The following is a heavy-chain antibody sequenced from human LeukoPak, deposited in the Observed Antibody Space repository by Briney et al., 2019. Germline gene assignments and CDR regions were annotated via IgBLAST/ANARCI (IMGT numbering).Heavy chain of an antibody. D-gene: IGHD3-16*02. J-gene: IGHJ4*02. Sequence: ASVKVSCKASGYTFTSYYMHWVRQAPGQGLEWMGIINPSGGSTSYAQKFQGRVTMTRDTSTSTVYMELSSLRSEDTAVYYCARDSYYDYVWGSYRCDWYFDYWGQGTLVTVSS. V-gene: IGHV1-46*03. CDR3: ARDSYYDYVWGSYRCDWYFDY. CDR2: INPSGGST. CDR1: GYTFTSYY.